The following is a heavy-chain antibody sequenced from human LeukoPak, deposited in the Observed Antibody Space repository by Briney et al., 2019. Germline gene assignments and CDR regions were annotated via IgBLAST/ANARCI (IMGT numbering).Heavy chain of an antibody. CDR3: ARAGRGYSYGYPYYYYGMDV. V-gene: IGHV3-48*01. D-gene: IGHD5-18*01. J-gene: IGHJ6*02. Sequence: PGGSLRLSCAASGFTFSSYSMNWVRQAPGKGLEWVSYISSSSSTIYYADSVKGRFTISRDNVKNSLYLQMNSLRAADTAVYYCARAGRGYSYGYPYYYYGMDVWGQGTTVTVSS. CDR1: GFTFSSYS. CDR2: ISSSSSTI.